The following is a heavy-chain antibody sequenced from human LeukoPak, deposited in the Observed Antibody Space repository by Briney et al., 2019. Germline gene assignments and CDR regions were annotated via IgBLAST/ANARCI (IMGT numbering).Heavy chain of an antibody. D-gene: IGHD1-1*01. V-gene: IGHV5-51*01. CDR2: IYPGDSDT. CDR3: ARHVIGAATKSAFDI. J-gene: IGHJ3*02. CDR1: GYSFPNYW. Sequence: GESLKISCRGSGYSFPNYWIGWVRQMPGKGLEWMGIIYPGDSDTRYSPSFQGQVTISADKSIDTAYLQWSSLRASDTAMYYCARHVIGAATKSAFDIWGQGTMVTVSS.